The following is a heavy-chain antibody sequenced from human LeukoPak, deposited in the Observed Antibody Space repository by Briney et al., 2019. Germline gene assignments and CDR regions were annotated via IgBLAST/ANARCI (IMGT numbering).Heavy chain of an antibody. CDR1: RFTFSTYA. CDR3: ARELLNTLPLSYSMDV. V-gene: IGHV3-23*01. J-gene: IGHJ6*03. D-gene: IGHD4/OR15-4a*01. Sequence: GGSLRLSCAASRFTFSTYAMSWVRQAPGKGLEWVSTISGSGGSTYYADSVKGRFTISRDNAKNSLYLQMNSLRAEDTAVYYCARELLNTLPLSYSMDVWGKGATVIVSS. CDR2: ISGSGGST.